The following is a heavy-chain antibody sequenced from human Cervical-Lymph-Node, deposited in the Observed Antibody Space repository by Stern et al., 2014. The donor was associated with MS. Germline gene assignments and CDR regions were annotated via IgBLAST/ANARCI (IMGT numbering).Heavy chain of an antibody. CDR2: MMPLYGSA. D-gene: IGHD3-22*01. CDR1: GDTLNSYA. CDR3: ARAISSGYQGHYYGLDV. J-gene: IGHJ6*02. Sequence: QVQLVQSGAEVKTPGSSVKVSCKASGDTLNSYAISWVRQAPGQGLEWMGVMMPLYGSANSAQKIQGRVTLTADESTGTAYMELSSLRSEDTAVYFCARAISSGYQGHYYGLDVWGQGTSVTVSS. V-gene: IGHV1-69*01.